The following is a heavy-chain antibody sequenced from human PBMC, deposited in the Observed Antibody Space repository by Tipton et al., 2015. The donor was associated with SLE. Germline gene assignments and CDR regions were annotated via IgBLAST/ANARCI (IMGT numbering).Heavy chain of an antibody. CDR1: GGSFSGYY. V-gene: IGHV4-34*01. J-gene: IGHJ5*02. D-gene: IGHD6-13*01. CDR3: ASGVTAAGTGRTDWFDP. Sequence: TLSLSCAVYGGSFSGYYWSWVRPPPGKGLGGVGGINHSGSTNYNPSLKSRVTISVDTSKNQFSLKLSSVTAADTAVYYCASGVTAAGTGRTDWFDPWGQGTLVTVSS. CDR2: INHSGST.